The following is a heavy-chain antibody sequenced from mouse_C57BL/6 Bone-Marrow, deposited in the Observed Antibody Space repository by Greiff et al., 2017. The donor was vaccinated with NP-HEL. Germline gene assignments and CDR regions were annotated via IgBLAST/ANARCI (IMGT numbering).Heavy chain of an antibody. V-gene: IGHV2-4*01. J-gene: IGHJ3*01. CDR1: GFSLTSYG. D-gene: IGHD2-4*01. CDR3: AKKDYDYDELAY. CDR2: IWSGGST. Sequence: VMLVESGPGLVQPSQSLSITCTVSGFSLTSYGVHWVRQPPGKGLEWLGVIWSGGSTDYNAAFISRLSISKDNSKSQVFFKMNSLQADDTAIYYGAKKDYDYDELAYWGQGTLVTVSA.